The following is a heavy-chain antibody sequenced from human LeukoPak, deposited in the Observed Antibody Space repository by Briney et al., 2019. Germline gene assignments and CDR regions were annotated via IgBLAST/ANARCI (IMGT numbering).Heavy chain of an antibody. CDR3: ARPSIDDAFDI. J-gene: IGHJ3*02. CDR2: IYYSGST. V-gene: IGHV4-39*01. CDR1: GGSISSSSYY. Sequence: SETLSLTCTVSGGSISSSSYYWGWIRQPPGKGLEWIGSIYYSGSTYYNPSLKSRVTISVDTSKNQFSLKLSSVTPADSAVYYCARPSIDDAFDIWGQGKMVTVSS. D-gene: IGHD3-16*02.